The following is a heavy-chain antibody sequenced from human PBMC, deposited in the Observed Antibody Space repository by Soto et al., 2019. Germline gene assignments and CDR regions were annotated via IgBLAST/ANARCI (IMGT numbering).Heavy chain of an antibody. D-gene: IGHD3-22*01. J-gene: IGHJ3*02. CDR2: IYPGDSDT. Sequence: PGESLKISCKGSGYSFTSYWTGWVRQMPGKGLEWMGIIYPGDSDTRYSPSFQGQVTISADKSISTAYLQWSSLRASDTAMYYCARSRYYDSSGYPYAFDIWGQGTMVTVSS. CDR3: ARSRYYDSSGYPYAFDI. V-gene: IGHV5-51*01. CDR1: GYSFTSYW.